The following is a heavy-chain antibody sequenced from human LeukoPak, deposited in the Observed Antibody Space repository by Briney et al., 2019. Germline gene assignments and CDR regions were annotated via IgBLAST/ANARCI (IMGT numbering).Heavy chain of an antibody. V-gene: IGHV1-69*13. Sequence: SVTVSCKASGGTFSSYAISWVRQAPGQGLEWMGGIIPIFGTANYAQKFQGRVTITADESTSTAYMELSSLRSEDTAVYYCARGDPMDGYYFDYWGQGTLVTVSS. CDR3: ARGDPMDGYYFDY. D-gene: IGHD3-10*01. CDR2: IIPIFGTA. J-gene: IGHJ4*02. CDR1: GGTFSSYA.